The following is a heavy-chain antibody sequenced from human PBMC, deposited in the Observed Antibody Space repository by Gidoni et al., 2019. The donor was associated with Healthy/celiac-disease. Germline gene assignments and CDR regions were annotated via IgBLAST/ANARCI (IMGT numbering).Heavy chain of an antibody. Sequence: EVQLVESGGGLVQPGGSLRLSCAASGFTFSSYEMNWVRQAPGKGLEWVSYISSSGSTIYYADSVKGRFTISRDNAKNSLYLQMNSLRAEDTAVYYCARELRFLEWLLPPRTTEVIYDAFDIWGQGTMVTVSS. CDR3: ARELRFLEWLLPPRTTEVIYDAFDI. CDR1: GFTFSSYE. CDR2: ISSSGSTI. V-gene: IGHV3-48*03. J-gene: IGHJ3*02. D-gene: IGHD3-3*01.